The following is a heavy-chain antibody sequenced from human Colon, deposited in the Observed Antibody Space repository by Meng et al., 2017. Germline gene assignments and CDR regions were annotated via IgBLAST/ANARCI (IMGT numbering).Heavy chain of an antibody. J-gene: IGHJ4*02. CDR3: ARDNPTDYYDSSGYYFDY. Sequence: SVKVSCKASGGTFNNYAVGWVRQAPGQGLEWMGGIIPIYGTRNYAEKFQGRVTITTDESTSTVYMELRSLRSDDMAVYYCARDNPTDYYDSSGYYFDYWGQGTLVTVSS. V-gene: IGHV1-69*05. CDR2: IIPIYGTR. D-gene: IGHD3-22*01. CDR1: GGTFNNYA.